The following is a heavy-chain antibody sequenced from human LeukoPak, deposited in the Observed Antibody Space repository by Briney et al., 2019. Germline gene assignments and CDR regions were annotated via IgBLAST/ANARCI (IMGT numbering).Heavy chain of an antibody. D-gene: IGHD6-19*01. CDR3: ASRWSIAVAGTGDDFDY. V-gene: IGHV1-69*13. J-gene: IGHJ4*02. CDR1: GGTFSSYA. Sequence: GASVKVSCKASGGTFSSYAISWVRQAPGQGLEWMGGIIPIFGTANYAQKFQGRVTITADESTSTAYMELSSLRSEDTAVYYCASRWSIAVAGTGDDFDYWGQGTLVTVSS. CDR2: IIPIFGTA.